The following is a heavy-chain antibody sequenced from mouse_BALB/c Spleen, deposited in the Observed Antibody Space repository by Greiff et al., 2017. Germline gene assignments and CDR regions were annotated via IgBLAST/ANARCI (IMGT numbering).Heavy chain of an antibody. D-gene: IGHD2-1*01. CDR1: GYTFTSYV. CDR3: ARYYGNYLYAMDY. J-gene: IGHJ4*01. Sequence: EVQLQQSGPELVKPGASVKMSCKASGYTFTSYVMHWVKQKPGQGLEWIGYINPYNDGTKYNEKFKGKATLTSDKSSSTAYMELSSLTSEDSAVYYCARYYGNYLYAMDYWGQGTSVTVSS. V-gene: IGHV1-14*01. CDR2: INPYNDGT.